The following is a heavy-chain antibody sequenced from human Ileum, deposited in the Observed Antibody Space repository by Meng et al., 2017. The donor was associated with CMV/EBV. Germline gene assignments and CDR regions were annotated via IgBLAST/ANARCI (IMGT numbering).Heavy chain of an antibody. V-gene: IGHV3-7*01. CDR1: GFTFSSYW. D-gene: IGHD3-3*01. Sequence: GESLKISCAASGFTFSSYWMSWVRQAPGKGLEWVANIKQDGSEKYYADSVRGRFTISRDNAKNSLYLQMNSLRAEDTAVYYCARDTGYDFWSGYSFYYYYGMDVWGQGTTVTVSS. CDR2: IKQDGSEK. CDR3: ARDTGYDFWSGYSFYYYYGMDV. J-gene: IGHJ6*02.